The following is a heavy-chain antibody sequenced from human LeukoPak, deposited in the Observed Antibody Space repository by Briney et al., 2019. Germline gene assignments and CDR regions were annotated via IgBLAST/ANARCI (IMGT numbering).Heavy chain of an antibody. V-gene: IGHV5-51*01. CDR3: ARQGWDGSFFDF. J-gene: IGHJ4*02. D-gene: IGHD3-10*01. CDR2: IYPDNFDT. Sequence: GGSLKISCKASGYRFTTYWIGWVRQMPGKGLEGMGIIYPDNFDTRYGPSFRGQVTISADKSIGTAYLQWTSLKASDTARYYCARQGWDGSFFDFWGQGILVTVSS. CDR1: GYRFTTYW.